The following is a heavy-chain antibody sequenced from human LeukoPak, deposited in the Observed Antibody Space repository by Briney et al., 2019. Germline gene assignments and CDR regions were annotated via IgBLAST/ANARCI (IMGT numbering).Heavy chain of an antibody. D-gene: IGHD1-26*01. Sequence: SETLSLTCTVSGGSISDYYWSWIRQPPGKGPGWIGYIYYSGSTNYNPSLKSRVTISVDTSKNQFSLKLSSVTAADTAVYYCARDRRRVGATYFDYWGQGTLVTVSS. V-gene: IGHV4-59*01. J-gene: IGHJ4*02. CDR2: IYYSGST. CDR1: GGSISDYY. CDR3: ARDRRRVGATYFDY.